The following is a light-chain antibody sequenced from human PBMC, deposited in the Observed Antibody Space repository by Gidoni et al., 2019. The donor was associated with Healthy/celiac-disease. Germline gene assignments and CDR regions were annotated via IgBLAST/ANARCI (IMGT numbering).Light chain of an antibody. V-gene: IGKV3-11*01. J-gene: IGKJ4*01. Sequence: EIVLTQSPATLSLSPGERATLSCRASQRVSSYLAWYQQKPGQAPRLLIYDASNRATGIPARFSGSGSGTDFTLTISSLEPEDFAVYYCQQRSNWRGLTFGGGTKVEIK. CDR2: DAS. CDR3: QQRSNWRGLT. CDR1: QRVSSY.